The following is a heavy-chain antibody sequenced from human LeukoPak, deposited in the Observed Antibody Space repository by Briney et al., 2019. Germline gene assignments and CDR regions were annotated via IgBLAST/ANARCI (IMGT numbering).Heavy chain of an antibody. V-gene: IGHV4-59*01. D-gene: IGHD6-13*01. CDR1: GGSISSYY. J-gene: IGHJ6*02. CDR2: IYYSGST. CDR3: ARSIAAAGMDV. Sequence: SETLSLTCTVSGGSISSYYWSWIRQPPGKGLEWIGYIYYSGSTNYNPSLKSRVTISVDTSKNQFSLKLSSVTAADTAVYYCARSIAAAGMDVWGQGTTVTVSS.